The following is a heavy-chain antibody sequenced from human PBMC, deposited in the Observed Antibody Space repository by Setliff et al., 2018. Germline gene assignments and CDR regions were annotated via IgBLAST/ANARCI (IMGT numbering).Heavy chain of an antibody. J-gene: IGHJ6*02. Sequence: GASVKVSCKASGYTFTSHCMHWVRQAPGLGLEWMGTINPSSGRTSYAQKFQGRVTMTTDTSANIAYMELRSLRSDDTAVYFCARDHKWELPGYKSGMDVWGQGTTVTVSS. CDR3: ARDHKWELPGYKSGMDV. CDR2: INPSSGRT. V-gene: IGHV1-46*01. D-gene: IGHD1-26*01. CDR1: GYTFTSHC.